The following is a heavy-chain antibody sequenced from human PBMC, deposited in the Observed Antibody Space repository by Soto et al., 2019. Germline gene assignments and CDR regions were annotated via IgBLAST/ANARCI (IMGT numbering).Heavy chain of an antibody. CDR3: ARDGSTNSWIDY. J-gene: IGHJ4*02. Sequence: GGSLRLSCSASGFAFSAYRMNWVRQTPGKGLEWLSYISRRSSTIYYADSVKGRFTISRDNAKGSLYLQMNSLRAEDTAIYYCARDGSTNSWIDYWGQGALVTVSS. CDR1: GFAFSAYR. V-gene: IGHV3-48*01. CDR2: ISRRSSTI. D-gene: IGHD2-2*01.